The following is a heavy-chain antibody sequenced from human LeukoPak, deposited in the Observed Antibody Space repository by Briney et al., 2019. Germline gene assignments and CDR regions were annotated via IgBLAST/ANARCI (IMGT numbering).Heavy chain of an antibody. CDR1: GGSISSYY. J-gene: IGHJ5*02. CDR3: ARGRREYGDFRMSGWFDP. V-gene: IGHV4-59*01. CDR2: IYYSGST. D-gene: IGHD4-17*01. Sequence: SETLSLTCTVSGGSISSYYWSWIRQPPGKGLEWFGYIYYSGSTNYNPSLKSRVTISVDTSKNQFSLKLSSVTAADTAVYYCARGRREYGDFRMSGWFDPWGQGTLVTVSS.